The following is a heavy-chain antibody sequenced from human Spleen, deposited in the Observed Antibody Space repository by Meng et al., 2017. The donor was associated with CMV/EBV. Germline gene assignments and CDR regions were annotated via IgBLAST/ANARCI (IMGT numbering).Heavy chain of an antibody. CDR2: TWYDGSNQ. CDR3: AKGLGVIQAFDI. V-gene: IGHV3-33*06. CDR1: GFSFSSYG. Sequence: GSLRLPCAASGFSFSSYGMHWVRQAPGTGLEWVAVTWYDGSNQYYADSVKGRFTISRDNSKNTLYLQMNNLRAEDTAVYYCAKGLGVIQAFDIWGQGTLVTVSS. D-gene: IGHD3-16*02. J-gene: IGHJ3*02.